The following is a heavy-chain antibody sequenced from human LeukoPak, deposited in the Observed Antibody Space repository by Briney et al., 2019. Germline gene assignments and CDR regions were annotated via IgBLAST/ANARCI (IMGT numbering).Heavy chain of an antibody. CDR2: FHTSGST. V-gene: IGHV4-61*02. J-gene: IGHJ4*02. CDR1: GGSISSGSYY. D-gene: IGHD3-10*01. Sequence: SRTLSLTCTVSGGSISSGSYYWSWIRQPAGKGLEWIGRFHTSGSTDYNPSLKSRVSIPVDTSKNHFSLKLSSVTAADTAVYYCARGGVSDFDYWGQGTLVTVSS. CDR3: ARGGVSDFDY.